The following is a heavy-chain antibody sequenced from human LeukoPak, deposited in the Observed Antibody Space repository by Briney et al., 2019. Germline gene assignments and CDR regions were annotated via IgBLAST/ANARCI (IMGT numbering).Heavy chain of an antibody. Sequence: GGSLRLSCAASGFTFSSYAMSWVRQAPGKGLEWVSAISGSDGSTYYADSVKGRFTISRDNSKNTLYLQMNSLRAEDTAVYYCATGGATTSFSRFDYWGQGTLVTVSS. CDR2: ISGSDGST. V-gene: IGHV3-23*01. D-gene: IGHD2/OR15-2a*01. CDR3: ATGGATTSFSRFDY. J-gene: IGHJ4*02. CDR1: GFTFSSYA.